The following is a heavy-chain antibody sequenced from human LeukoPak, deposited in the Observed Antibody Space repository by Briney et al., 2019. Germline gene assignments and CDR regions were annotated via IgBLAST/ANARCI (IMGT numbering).Heavy chain of an antibody. CDR3: AKGHYDNWFDH. Sequence: GGSLRLSCAASGFNFSNYAMSWVRQAPGKGLEGVSAISGSGGRTYYADSVKGRFTISRDNSKSTLYLQMNSLRADDTAIYYCAKGHYDNWFDHWGQGTLVTVSS. CDR1: GFNFSNYA. V-gene: IGHV3-23*01. D-gene: IGHD3-16*01. CDR2: ISGSGGRT. J-gene: IGHJ5*02.